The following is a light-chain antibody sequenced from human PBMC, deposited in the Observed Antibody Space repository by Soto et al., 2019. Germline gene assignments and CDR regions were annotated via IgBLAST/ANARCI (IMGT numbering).Light chain of an antibody. CDR3: QQYNSYPGT. CDR1: QSISSW. J-gene: IGKJ1*01. V-gene: IGKV1-5*03. Sequence: IQMTQSAATLSASVGDRVTITCRASQSISSWLAWYQQKPGKAPKLLIYKASSLESGVPSRFSGSGSGTEFTLTISSLQPDDFATYYCQQYNSYPGTFGQGTKVDI. CDR2: KAS.